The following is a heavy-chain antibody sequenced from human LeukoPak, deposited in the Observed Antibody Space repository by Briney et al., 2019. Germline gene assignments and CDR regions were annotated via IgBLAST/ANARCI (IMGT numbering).Heavy chain of an antibody. CDR3: ARDRSSDWHFDF. CDR2: ISGSTGYI. V-gene: IGHV3-21*01. J-gene: IGHJ4*02. Sequence: GGSLRLSCADSGSTFSSYNMNWVRQAPGKGLEWVSSISGSTGYIYYADSAKGRFTISRDNAKNSLFLQMNSLRAEDTAVYYCARDRSSDWHFDFWGPGTPVTVSS. CDR1: GSTFSSYN. D-gene: IGHD6-19*01.